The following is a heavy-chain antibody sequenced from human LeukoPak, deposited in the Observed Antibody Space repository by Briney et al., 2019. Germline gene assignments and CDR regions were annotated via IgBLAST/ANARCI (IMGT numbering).Heavy chain of an antibody. V-gene: IGHV1-2*02. J-gene: IGHJ4*02. CDR2: INPNSGDT. CDR1: GYTFTDYY. D-gene: IGHD3-10*01. Sequence: ASVKVSCKASGYTFTDYYMNWVRQAPGQGLEWMGWINPNSGDTKYSQKFQGRVTMTRDTSINTAFMDLSRLRSDDTALYYCVKVKFDYYGSGSHYYFDSWGQGNMVTVSS. CDR3: VKVKFDYYGSGSHYYFDS.